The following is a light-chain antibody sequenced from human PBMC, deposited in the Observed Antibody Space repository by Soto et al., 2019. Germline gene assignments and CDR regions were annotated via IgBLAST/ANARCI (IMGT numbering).Light chain of an antibody. CDR3: QQYGSSHT. V-gene: IGKV3-20*01. Sequence: EIVLTQSPGTLSLSPGERATLSCRASQSVTSTYLAWYQQKPGQAPRLLIYGASSRAIGIPDRFSGSVSGSDFILIINRLEPEDFAVYYCQQYGSSHTFGQGTRLEI. CDR1: QSVTSTY. J-gene: IGKJ5*01. CDR2: GAS.